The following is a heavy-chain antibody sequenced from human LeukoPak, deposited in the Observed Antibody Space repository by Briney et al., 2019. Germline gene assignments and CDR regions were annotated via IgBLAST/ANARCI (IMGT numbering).Heavy chain of an antibody. CDR1: GFSFISYS. V-gene: IGHV3-21*01. D-gene: IGHD4-17*01. J-gene: IGHJ5*02. Sequence: GVLRLSCAASGFSFISYSMNWVRQAPGKGLEWVSSISSSSDYIYHADSVKGRFTISRDNPKKSLYLQMNSLRAEDTAVYYCARGATTTRFGRFDPWGQGTLVIVSS. CDR3: ARGATTTRFGRFDP. CDR2: ISSSSDYI.